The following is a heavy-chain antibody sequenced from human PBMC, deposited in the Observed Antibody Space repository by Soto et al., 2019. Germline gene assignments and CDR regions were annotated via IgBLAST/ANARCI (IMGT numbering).Heavy chain of an antibody. V-gene: IGHV4-59*01. CDR3: ARGGPVLRYFDWLTHFDY. CDR1: GGSISGYY. D-gene: IGHD3-9*01. CDR2: IYYNGST. Sequence: SETLSLTCTVSGGSISGYYWSWIRQPPGKGLEWIGYIYYNGSTNYNPSLKSRVTISVDTSKNQFSLKLSSVTAADTAVYYCARGGPVLRYFDWLTHFDYWGQGTLVTVSS. J-gene: IGHJ4*02.